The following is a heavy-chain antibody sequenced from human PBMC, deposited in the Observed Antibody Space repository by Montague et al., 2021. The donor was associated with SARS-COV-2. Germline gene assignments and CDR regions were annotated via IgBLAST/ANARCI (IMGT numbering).Heavy chain of an antibody. CDR3: ARWDPRTLTIVGCCSESAIDF. Sequence: SETLSLTCTVYGGSFSGYNWNWIRQRPRKGLEWIAEINHSGSTNYNFNLSLRSRVTISVDTSKNQFSLKLSSVTAADTAVYYFARWDPRTLTIVGCCSESAIDFWGQGTLVTVSS. D-gene: IGHD2-15*01. J-gene: IGHJ4*03. CDR1: GGSFSGYN. CDR2: INHSGSTNY. V-gene: IGHV4-34*01.